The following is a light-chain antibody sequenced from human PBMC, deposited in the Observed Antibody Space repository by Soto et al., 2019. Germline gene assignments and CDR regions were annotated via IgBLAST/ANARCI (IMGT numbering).Light chain of an antibody. Sequence: EIVLAQSPDTLSLSPGERASLSCRASQSVSSNSLAWYQQKTGQAPRLLVYGASSRATGTPDRFSGSGSETDFTLTISRLEPEDFAVYFCQQYGSSRLTFGGGTMVEIK. CDR3: QQYGSSRLT. J-gene: IGKJ4*01. V-gene: IGKV3-20*01. CDR2: GAS. CDR1: QSVSSNS.